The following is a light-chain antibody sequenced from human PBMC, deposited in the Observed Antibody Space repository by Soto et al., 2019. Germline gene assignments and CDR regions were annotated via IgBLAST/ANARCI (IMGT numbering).Light chain of an antibody. CDR1: QSVSSSH. CDR3: QQYSYYTIT. V-gene: IGKV3-20*01. Sequence: IVLTPSPGSLSLFAVERATLSCRASQSVSSSHLACYQHKPXQAXRLLIYAASSRATGSPDRFSGGGSWTHFTRTISRLEPEDFAVYYCQQYSYYTITLGQDTRLEIK. J-gene: IGKJ5*01. CDR2: AAS.